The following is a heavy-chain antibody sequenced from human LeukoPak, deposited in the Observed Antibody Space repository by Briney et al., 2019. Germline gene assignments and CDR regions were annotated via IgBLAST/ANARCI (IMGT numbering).Heavy chain of an antibody. D-gene: IGHD6-6*01. V-gene: IGHV3-74*01. CDR1: GFTFSSYW. Sequence: GGSLRLSCAAYGFTFSSYWMHWVRQAPGKGLGWVSRINSDGSSTSYADSVKGRFTISRDNAKNTLYLQMNSLRAEDTAVYYCARESKSSSSLGYWGRGTLVTVSS. CDR3: ARESKSSSSLGY. CDR2: INSDGSST. J-gene: IGHJ4*02.